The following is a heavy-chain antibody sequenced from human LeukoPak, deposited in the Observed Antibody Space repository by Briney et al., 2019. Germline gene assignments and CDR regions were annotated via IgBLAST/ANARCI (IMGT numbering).Heavy chain of an antibody. Sequence: ASVKVSCKASGYTFTSYGISWVRQAPGQGLEWMGWSSPYNGNTNYAQNFQGRVTMTTDTSTNTAHMELRSLRSDDTAVYFCVSGGIASIGFDSWGQGTLVTVSS. D-gene: IGHD6-13*01. CDR2: SSPYNGNT. J-gene: IGHJ4*02. V-gene: IGHV1-18*01. CDR1: GYTFTSYG. CDR3: VSGGIASIGFDS.